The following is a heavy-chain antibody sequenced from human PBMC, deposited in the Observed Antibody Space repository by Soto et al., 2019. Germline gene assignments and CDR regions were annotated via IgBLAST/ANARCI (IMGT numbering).Heavy chain of an antibody. D-gene: IGHD2-2*01. CDR2: ISYDGNNK. V-gene: IGHV3-30-3*01. J-gene: IGHJ4*02. Sequence: QVQLVESGGGVVQPGRSLRLSCAASGFTFSSYAMNWVRQAPGKGLEWVALISYDGNNKYYADSVKGRFTISRDSSKNTIYLQMNSLRAADTAGYYCGRCSSTSCHLGSDYWGQGTLVTVSS. CDR1: GFTFSSYA. CDR3: GRCSSTSCHLGSDY.